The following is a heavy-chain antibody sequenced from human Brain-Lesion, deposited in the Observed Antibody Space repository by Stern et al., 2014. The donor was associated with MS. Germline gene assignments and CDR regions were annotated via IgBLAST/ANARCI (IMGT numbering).Heavy chain of an antibody. CDR2: INPNSGGT. J-gene: IGHJ6*02. V-gene: IGHV1-2*02. D-gene: IGHD3-10*01. CDR3: ARGYYGSGRPQKGMDV. Sequence: QVQLGQSGAEVKKPGASVKVSCKASGYTFTGYYMYWVRQAPGHGLEWMGWINPNSGGTHYAQKFQGRVTMTRDTSITTAYMELSRLRSDDTAVYYCARGYYGSGRPQKGMDVWGQGTTVTVSS. CDR1: GYTFTGYY.